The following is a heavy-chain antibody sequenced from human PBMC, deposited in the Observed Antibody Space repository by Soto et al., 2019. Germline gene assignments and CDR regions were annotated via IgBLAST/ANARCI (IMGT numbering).Heavy chain of an antibody. Sequence: ASVKVSCKASGYTFTNHGISWVRQAPGQGLEWMGWISAHNGNTNYAQNFQGRVTMTTDRSTSTASMNLRSLRSDDTAIYYCARGGQYSYYGFLYVGMDFWGQGTTVTVSS. CDR2: ISAHNGNT. D-gene: IGHD3-3*01. V-gene: IGHV1-18*04. CDR1: GYTFTNHG. CDR3: ARGGQYSYYGFLYVGMDF. J-gene: IGHJ6*02.